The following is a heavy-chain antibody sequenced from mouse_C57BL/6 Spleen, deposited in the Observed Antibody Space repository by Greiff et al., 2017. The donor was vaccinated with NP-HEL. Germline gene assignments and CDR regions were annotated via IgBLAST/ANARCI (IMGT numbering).Heavy chain of an antibody. D-gene: IGHD1-1*01. Sequence: VQLQQSGAELVKPGASVKLSCTASGFNIKDYYMHWVKQRTEQGLEWIGRIDPEDGDTKYAPKFQGQATITADTSSNTAYLQLSSLTSEDTAVYYGAYYYGSSPWFAYWGQGTLVTVSA. CDR1: GFNIKDYY. CDR2: IDPEDGDT. J-gene: IGHJ3*01. V-gene: IGHV14-2*01. CDR3: AYYYGSSPWFAY.